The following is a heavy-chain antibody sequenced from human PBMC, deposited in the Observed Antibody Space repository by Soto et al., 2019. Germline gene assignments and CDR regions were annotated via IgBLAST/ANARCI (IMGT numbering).Heavy chain of an antibody. D-gene: IGHD5-12*01. CDR3: AKDARYSGYDPYYFDY. CDR1: GFTFSSYA. CDR2: ISGSGGST. Sequence: GGSLRLSCAASGFTFSSYAMSWVRQAPGKGLEWVSAISGSGGSTYYADSVKGRFTISRDNSKNTLYLQMNSLRAEDTAVYYCAKDARYSGYDPYYFDYWGQGTLVTVSS. V-gene: IGHV3-23*01. J-gene: IGHJ4*02.